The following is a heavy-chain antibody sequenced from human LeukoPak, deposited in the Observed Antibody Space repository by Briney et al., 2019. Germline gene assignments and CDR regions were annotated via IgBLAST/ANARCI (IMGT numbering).Heavy chain of an antibody. CDR2: INHSGST. CDR1: GGSFSGYY. V-gene: IGHV4-34*01. Sequence: PSETLSLTCAVYGGSFSGYYWSWIRQPPGKGLEWIGEINHSGSTNYNPSLKSRVTISVDTSKNQFSLKLTSVTAADTALYYCGRVGTTGDYYYYYMDVWGKGTTVTVSS. D-gene: IGHD1-26*01. CDR3: GRVGTTGDYYYYYMDV. J-gene: IGHJ6*03.